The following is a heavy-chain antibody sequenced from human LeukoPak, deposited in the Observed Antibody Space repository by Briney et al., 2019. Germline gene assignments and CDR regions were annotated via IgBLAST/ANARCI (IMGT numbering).Heavy chain of an antibody. CDR3: ARVPYSGSWLSWFDP. CDR1: GFTFSDYY. CDR2: ISSSGRTI. Sequence: GGSLRLSCAASGFTFSDYYMSWIRQAPGKGLEWVSYISSSGRTIYYADSVKGRFTISRDNAKNSLYLQMNSLRAEDTAVYYCARVPYSGSWLSWFDPWGQGTLVTVSS. J-gene: IGHJ5*02. D-gene: IGHD1-26*01. V-gene: IGHV3-11*01.